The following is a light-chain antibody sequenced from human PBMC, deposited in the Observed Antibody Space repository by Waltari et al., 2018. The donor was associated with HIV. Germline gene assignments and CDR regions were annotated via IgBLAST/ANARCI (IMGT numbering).Light chain of an antibody. V-gene: IGKV3D-11*01. J-gene: IGKJ4*01. Sequence: IALTQSPATLSLSPGKRATLSCRPSQGIDKDLAWSQQKCGQAPRPLSCDASKRATGIPVRCSGTGSGADFTLTISNLEPEDSAIYFCQQRSSWPLTFGGGTRVEI. CDR3: QQRSSWPLT. CDR2: DAS. CDR1: QGIDKD.